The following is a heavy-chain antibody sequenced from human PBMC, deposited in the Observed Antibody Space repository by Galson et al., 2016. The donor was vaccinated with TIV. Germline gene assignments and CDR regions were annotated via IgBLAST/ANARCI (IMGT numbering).Heavy chain of an antibody. D-gene: IGHD2-21*02. CDR2: IIPIIGMT. J-gene: IGHJ4*02. V-gene: IGHV1-69*04. CDR3: ANLVVTDTTFDY. Sequence: SVKVSCKASGGTFSNYAIRWVRQAPGQGLEWMGRIIPIIGMTNYAQKFQGRLTITADTSTSTAYMELSSLRYEGTAVHYCANLVVTDTTFDYWGQGTLVTVSS. CDR1: GGTFSNYA.